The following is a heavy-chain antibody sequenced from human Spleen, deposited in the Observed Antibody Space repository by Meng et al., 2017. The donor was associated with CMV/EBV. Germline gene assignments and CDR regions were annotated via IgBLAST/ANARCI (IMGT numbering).Heavy chain of an antibody. CDR1: GFNVSTNY. CDR3: ARDGGRDGYTNHRYDY. CDR2: IYSGGST. V-gene: IGHV3-66*02. J-gene: IGHJ4*02. Sequence: GESLKISCAASGFNVSTNYMNWVRQSPGKGLEWLSVIYSGGSTYYADSVKGRFTISRDNSKNTLYLQMSSLRPEDTAVYYRARDGGRDGYTNHRYDYWGQGTLVTVSS. D-gene: IGHD5-24*01.